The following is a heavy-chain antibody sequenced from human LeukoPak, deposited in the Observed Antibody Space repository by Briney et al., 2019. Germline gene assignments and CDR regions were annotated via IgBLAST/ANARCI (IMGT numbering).Heavy chain of an antibody. J-gene: IGHJ4*02. V-gene: IGHV3-48*04. CDR3: ARDRANWEFVD. D-gene: IGHD7-27*01. CDR1: GFTFSSYS. Sequence: GGSLRLSCAASGFTFSSYSMNWVRQAPGKGLEWVSYISSSSSTIYYADSVKGRFTISRDNAKNSLYLQMNSLRAEDTAVYYCARDRANWEFVDWGQGTLVTVSS. CDR2: ISSSSSTI.